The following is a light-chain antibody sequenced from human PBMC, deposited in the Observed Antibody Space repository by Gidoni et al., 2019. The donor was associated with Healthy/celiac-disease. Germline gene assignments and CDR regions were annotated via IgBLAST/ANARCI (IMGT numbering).Light chain of an antibody. CDR3: QQYGSSPPLT. V-gene: IGKV3-20*01. Sequence: IVLTQSPGTLSLSPGERATLSCRASQSVSSSYLAWYQEKPGQASRPLIYGASSRATGIPDRFSGSGSGTDFTLTISRLEPEDFAVYYCQQYGSSPPLTFGGGTKVEIK. J-gene: IGKJ4*01. CDR2: GAS. CDR1: QSVSSSY.